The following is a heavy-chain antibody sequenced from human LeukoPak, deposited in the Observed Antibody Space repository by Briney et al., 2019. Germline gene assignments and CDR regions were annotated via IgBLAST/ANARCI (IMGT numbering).Heavy chain of an antibody. Sequence: GASVKVSCKASGYTFTSYAMHWVRQAPGQRLEWMGWINAGNGNTKYSQKFQGRVTITRDTSASTAYMELSSLRSEDTAVYYCARDLGRNYYDSSGPNGWFDPWGQGTLVTVSS. J-gene: IGHJ5*02. CDR3: ARDLGRNYYDSSGPNGWFDP. CDR2: INAGNGNT. D-gene: IGHD3-22*01. V-gene: IGHV1-3*01. CDR1: GYTFTSYA.